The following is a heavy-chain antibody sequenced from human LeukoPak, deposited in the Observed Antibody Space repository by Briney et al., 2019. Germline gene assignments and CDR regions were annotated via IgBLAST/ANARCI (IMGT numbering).Heavy chain of an antibody. CDR2: FNGDASST. D-gene: IGHD6-6*01. Sequence: PGGSLRLSCAASGFTFSSYWMHWVRQAPGKGLVWVSRFNGDASSTSYADSVKGRFTISRDNAKNTLYLQMNSLRAEDTAVYYCARERVSSRGFDDWGQGTLVTVSS. CDR3: ARERVSSRGFDD. CDR1: GFTFSSYW. J-gene: IGHJ4*02. V-gene: IGHV3-74*01.